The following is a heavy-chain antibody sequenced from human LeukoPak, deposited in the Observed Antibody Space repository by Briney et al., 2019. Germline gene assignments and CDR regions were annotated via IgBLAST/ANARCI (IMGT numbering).Heavy chain of an antibody. Sequence: KPSETLSLTCTVSGYSISSGYYWGWIRQPPGKGLEWIGSIYHSGSTYYNPSLKSRVTISVDTSKNQFSLKLSSVTAADTAVYYCARVGITMVRGAEYGMDVWGQGTTVTVSS. CDR1: GYSISSGYY. CDR3: ARVGITMVRGAEYGMDV. CDR2: IYHSGST. D-gene: IGHD3-10*01. J-gene: IGHJ6*02. V-gene: IGHV4-38-2*02.